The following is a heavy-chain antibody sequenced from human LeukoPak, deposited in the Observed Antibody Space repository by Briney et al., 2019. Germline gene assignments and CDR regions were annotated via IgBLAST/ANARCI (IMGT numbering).Heavy chain of an antibody. CDR1: GFTFSSYA. J-gene: IGHJ2*01. Sequence: GGSLRLSCAASGFTFSSYAMSWVRQAPGKGLEWVSAISGSGGSTYYADSVKGRFTISRDNSKNTLYLQMNSLRAEDTAVYYCAKSLTTVTTGGWYFDLCGRGTLVTVSS. V-gene: IGHV3-23*01. CDR3: AKSLTTVTTGGWYFDL. CDR2: ISGSGGST. D-gene: IGHD4-17*01.